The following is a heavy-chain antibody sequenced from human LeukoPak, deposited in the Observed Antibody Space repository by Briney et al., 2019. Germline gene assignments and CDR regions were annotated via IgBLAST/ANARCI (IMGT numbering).Heavy chain of an antibody. Sequence: ASVKVSCKASGYTFTSYYMHWVRQAPGQGLEWMGIINPSGGSTSYAQKFQGRVTMTRDTSISTAYMELSRLRSDDTAVYYCARSGSDIVLMVYAKHYGMDVWGQGTTVTVSS. CDR2: INPSGGST. D-gene: IGHD2-8*01. CDR3: ARSGSDIVLMVYAKHYGMDV. CDR1: GYTFTSYY. J-gene: IGHJ6*02. V-gene: IGHV1-46*01.